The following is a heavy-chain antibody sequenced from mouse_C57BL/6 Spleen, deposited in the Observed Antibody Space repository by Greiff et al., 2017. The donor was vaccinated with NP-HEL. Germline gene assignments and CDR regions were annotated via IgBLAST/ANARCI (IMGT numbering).Heavy chain of an antibody. J-gene: IGHJ3*01. Sequence: QVQLQQPGAELVKPGASVKVSCKASGYTFTSYWMHWVKQRPGQGLEWIGRIHPSDSDTNYNQKFKGKATLTVDKSSSTAYMQLSSLTSEDSAVYYCAIGIYYGSSYLAWFAYWGQGTLVTVSA. D-gene: IGHD1-1*01. CDR3: AIGIYYGSSYLAWFAY. V-gene: IGHV1-74*01. CDR2: IHPSDSDT. CDR1: GYTFTSYW.